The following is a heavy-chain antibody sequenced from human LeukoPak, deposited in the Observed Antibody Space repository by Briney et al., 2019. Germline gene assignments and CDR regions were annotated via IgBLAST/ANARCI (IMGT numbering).Heavy chain of an antibody. CDR2: IYYSGST. D-gene: IGHD6-19*01. CDR1: RGSISGISSY. Sequence: SSETLSLSCAVSRGSISGISSYCGWIRQPPGKGLEWHGSIYYSGSTYYNPSLKSRVTISVDTSKTQFSLKLSSVTAADTTVYYCAWYSSGPTWGGDYWGQGTLVTVSS. J-gene: IGHJ4*02. V-gene: IGHV4-39*01. CDR3: AWYSSGPTWGGDY.